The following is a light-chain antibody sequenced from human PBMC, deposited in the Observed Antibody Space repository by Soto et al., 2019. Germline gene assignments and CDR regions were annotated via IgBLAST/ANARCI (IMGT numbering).Light chain of an antibody. CDR3: EQYNKWPPLT. CDR1: QTIDNN. V-gene: IGKV3D-15*01. J-gene: IGKJ4*01. CDR2: GAS. Sequence: EIVMPQSPATLSVSPGDRVTLSCRASQTIDNNLAWYQQRPGQPPMLLIYGASTRANGIPARFSGSGSGTEFTLTISSLQSEDFAVYCCEQYNKWPPLTFGGGTKVEIK.